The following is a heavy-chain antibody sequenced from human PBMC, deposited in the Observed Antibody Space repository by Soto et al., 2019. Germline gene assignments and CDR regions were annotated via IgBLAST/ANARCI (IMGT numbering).Heavy chain of an antibody. CDR1: GYTFPSYY. Sequence: ASVKVSCKASGYTFPSYYMHWVRQAPGQGLEWMGIINPSGGSTSYAQKFQGRVTMTRDTSTSTVYMELSSLRSEDTAVYYCARGRGQWLLTYAFDIWGQGTMVNVSS. CDR2: INPSGGST. D-gene: IGHD6-19*01. J-gene: IGHJ3*02. CDR3: ARGRGQWLLTYAFDI. V-gene: IGHV1-46*01.